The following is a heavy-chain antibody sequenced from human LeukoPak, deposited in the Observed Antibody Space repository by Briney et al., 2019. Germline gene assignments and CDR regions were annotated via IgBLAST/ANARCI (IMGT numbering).Heavy chain of an antibody. V-gene: IGHV6-1*01. CDR3: ARDLAYDFWSGYWFDP. CDR2: TYYRSKWYN. CDR1: GDSVSSNSAA. J-gene: IGHJ5*02. Sequence: SQTLSLTCAISGDSVSSNSAAWNWIRQSPSRGLEWLGRTYYRSKWYNDYAVSVKSRITINPDTSKNQFSLQLNSVTPEDTAVYYCARDLAYDFWSGYWFDPWGQGTLVTVSS. D-gene: IGHD3-3*01.